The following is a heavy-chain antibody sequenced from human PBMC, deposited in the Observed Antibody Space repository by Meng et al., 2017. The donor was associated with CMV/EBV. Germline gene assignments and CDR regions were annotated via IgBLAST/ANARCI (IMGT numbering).Heavy chain of an antibody. Sequence: SETLSLTCTVSGYSISSGYYWGWIRQPPGKGLEWIGSIYHSGSTYYNPSLKSRVTISVDTSKNQFSLKLSSVTAADTAVYYCARVTESGADPWGQGTLVTVSS. CDR1: GYSISSGYY. D-gene: IGHD3-10*01. CDR3: ARVTESGADP. V-gene: IGHV4-38-2*02. CDR2: IYHSGST. J-gene: IGHJ5*02.